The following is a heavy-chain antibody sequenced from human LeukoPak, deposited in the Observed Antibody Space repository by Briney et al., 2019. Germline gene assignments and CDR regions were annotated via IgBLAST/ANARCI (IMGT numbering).Heavy chain of an antibody. Sequence: GESLKISCKASGCSFTTYWIGWVRQLPGGGLAWMGNIYPGDSDTRYSPSFHGQVTISADKSISTAYLQWSSLKASDTAMYYCARSYDSLGFDYWGQGTLVTVSS. V-gene: IGHV5-51*01. J-gene: IGHJ4*02. D-gene: IGHD3-9*01. CDR2: IYPGDSDT. CDR3: ARSYDSLGFDY. CDR1: GCSFTTYW.